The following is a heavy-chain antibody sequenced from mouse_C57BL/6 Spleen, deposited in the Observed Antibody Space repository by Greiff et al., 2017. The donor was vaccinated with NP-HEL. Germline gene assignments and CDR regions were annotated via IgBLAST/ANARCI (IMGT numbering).Heavy chain of an antibody. J-gene: IGHJ2*01. Sequence: EVQLQQSGPELVKPGASVKISCKASGYTFTDYYMNWVKQSHGKSLEWIGDINPNNGGTSYNQKFKGKATLTVDKSSSTAYMELRSLTSEDSAVYYCARNGNYFDYGGQGTTLTVSS. D-gene: IGHD2-1*01. V-gene: IGHV1-26*01. CDR1: GYTFTDYY. CDR3: ARNGNYFDY. CDR2: INPNNGGT.